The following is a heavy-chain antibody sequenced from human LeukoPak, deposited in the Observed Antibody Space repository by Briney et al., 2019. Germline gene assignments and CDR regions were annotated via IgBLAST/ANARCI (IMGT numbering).Heavy chain of an antibody. D-gene: IGHD2-2*01. V-gene: IGHV4-34*01. CDR1: GGSFSGYY. J-gene: IGHJ4*02. Sequence: SETLSLTCAVYGGSFSGYYWSWIRQPPGKGLECIGEINHSGSTNYNPSLKSRVTISVDTSKNQFSLKLSSVTAADTAVHYCARGAVPAAILAYFDYWGQGTLVTVSS. CDR3: ARGAVPAAILAYFDY. CDR2: INHSGST.